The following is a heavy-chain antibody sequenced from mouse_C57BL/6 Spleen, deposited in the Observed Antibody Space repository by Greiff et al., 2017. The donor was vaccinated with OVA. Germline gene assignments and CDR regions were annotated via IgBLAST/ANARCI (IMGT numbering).Heavy chain of an antibody. Sequence: EVQVVESGEGLVKPGGSLKLSCAASGFTFSSYAMSWVRQTPEKRLEWVAYISSGGDYIYYADTVKGRFTISRDNARNTLYLQMSSLKSEDTAMYYCTREYGSSYGYFDYWGQGTTLTVSS. D-gene: IGHD1-1*01. CDR1: GFTFSSYA. V-gene: IGHV5-9-1*02. J-gene: IGHJ2*01. CDR3: TREYGSSYGYFDY. CDR2: ISSGGDYI.